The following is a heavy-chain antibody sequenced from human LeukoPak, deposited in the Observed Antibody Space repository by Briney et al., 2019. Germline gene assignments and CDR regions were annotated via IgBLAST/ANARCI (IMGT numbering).Heavy chain of an antibody. D-gene: IGHD5-12*01. Sequence: PGGSLRLSCAASGFTFSSYAMSWVRQAPGKGLEWVSAISGSGGSTYYADSVKGRFTISRDNSKNTLYLQMNSLRAEDTAVYFCAKDGGYTGYSKIDYWGQGTLVTVSS. J-gene: IGHJ4*02. V-gene: IGHV3-23*01. CDR2: ISGSGGST. CDR3: AKDGGYTGYSKIDY. CDR1: GFTFSSYA.